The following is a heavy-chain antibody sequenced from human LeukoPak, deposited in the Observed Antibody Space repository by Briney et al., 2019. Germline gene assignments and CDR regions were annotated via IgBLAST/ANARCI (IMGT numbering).Heavy chain of an antibody. CDR2: ISGSGGST. CDR3: AKDSAVKYYDFGSGYLDY. D-gene: IGHD3-3*01. Sequence: GGSLRLPCAASGFTFSSYAMSWVRQAPGKGLEWVSAISGSGGSTYYADSVKGRFTISRDNSKNTLYLQMNSLRAEDTAVYYCAKDSAVKYYDFGSGYLDYWGQGTLVTVSS. J-gene: IGHJ4*02. V-gene: IGHV3-23*01. CDR1: GFTFSSYA.